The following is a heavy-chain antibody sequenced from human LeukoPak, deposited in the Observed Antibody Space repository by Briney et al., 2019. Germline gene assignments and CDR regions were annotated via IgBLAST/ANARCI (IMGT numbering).Heavy chain of an antibody. CDR1: GGSFSGYY. D-gene: IGHD6-13*01. CDR2: INHSGST. V-gene: IGHV4-34*01. CDR3: ARGRSRRAAAGTRSWFDP. J-gene: IGHJ5*02. Sequence: SETLSLTCAVYGGSFSGYYWSWIRQPPGKGLEWIGEINHSGSTNYNPSLKSRVTISVDTSKNQFSLKLSSVTAADTAVYYCARGRSRRAAAGTRSWFDPWGQGTLVTVSS.